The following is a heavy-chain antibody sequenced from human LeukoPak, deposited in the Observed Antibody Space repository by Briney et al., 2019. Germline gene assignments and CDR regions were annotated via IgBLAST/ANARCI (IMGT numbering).Heavy chain of an antibody. CDR3: ARDFYYYGMDV. CDR1: GGSISSNTYS. V-gene: IGHV4-39*02. Sequence: SETLSLTCSVSGGSISSNTYSWGWVRQPPGEGLEWIGSISNSGSTYYNPSLKSRVTISVDTSKNQFSLNLSSVTAADTAVYYCARDFYYYGMDVWGQGTTVTVSS. J-gene: IGHJ6*02. CDR2: ISNSGST.